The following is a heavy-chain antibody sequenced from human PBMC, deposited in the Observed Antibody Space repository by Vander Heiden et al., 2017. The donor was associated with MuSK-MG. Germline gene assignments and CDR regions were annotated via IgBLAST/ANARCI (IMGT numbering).Heavy chain of an antibody. CDR2: IYYSGST. Sequence: QVQLQESGPGLVKPSETLSLTCTVSGGSISSYYWSWIPQRPGKGLEWIGYIYYSGSTNYNPSLKSRVTISVDTSKNQFSLKLSSVTAADTAVYYCARVLLGYCSGVSCWGNWFDPWGHGTLVTLSS. CDR3: ARVLLGYCSGVSCWGNWFDP. CDR1: GGSISSYY. D-gene: IGHD2-15*01. J-gene: IGHJ5*02. V-gene: IGHV4-59*08.